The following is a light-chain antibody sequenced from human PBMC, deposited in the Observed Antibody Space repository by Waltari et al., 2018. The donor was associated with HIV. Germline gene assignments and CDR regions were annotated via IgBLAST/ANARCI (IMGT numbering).Light chain of an antibody. CDR3: QQSDNVPPYT. CDR1: LAMMQY. Sequence: DIQVTQSPSSVSASVGDSVTITCQSSLAMMQYLNWYQHKPGKAPKLLIYGASHLERGVPSRFSGRASGTVFTLTISSLQPEDIATYFCQQSDNVPPYTFGQGTKLEIK. V-gene: IGKV1-33*01. J-gene: IGKJ2*01. CDR2: GAS.